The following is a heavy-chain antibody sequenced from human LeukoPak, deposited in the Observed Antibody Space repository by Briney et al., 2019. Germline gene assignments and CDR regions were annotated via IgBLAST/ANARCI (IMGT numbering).Heavy chain of an antibody. V-gene: IGHV3-30-3*01. CDR3: ARTGYSSSWYRVDY. CDR1: GFTFNSCA. CDR2: ISYDGSNK. Sequence: QPGGSLRLSCAASGFTFNSCAIHWVRQAPGKGLEWVAFISYDGSNKYYADSVKGRITISRDNSKNTLYLQMNSLRDDDTAVYYCARTGYSSSWYRVDYWGQGTLVTVSS. D-gene: IGHD6-13*01. J-gene: IGHJ4*02.